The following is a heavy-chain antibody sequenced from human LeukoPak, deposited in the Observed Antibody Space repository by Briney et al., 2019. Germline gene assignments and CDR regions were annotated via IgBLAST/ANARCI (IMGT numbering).Heavy chain of an antibody. V-gene: IGHV4-61*01. J-gene: IGHJ5*02. Sequence: SETLSLTCTVSGGSVSSGSYYWSWIRQPPGKGLEWIGYIYYSGSTNYNPSLKSRVTISVDTSKNQFSLKLSSVTAADTAVYYCARGMYYYDSSGYFWFDPWGQGTLVTVSS. D-gene: IGHD3-22*01. CDR3: ARGMYYYDSSGYFWFDP. CDR2: IYYSGST. CDR1: GGSVSSGSYY.